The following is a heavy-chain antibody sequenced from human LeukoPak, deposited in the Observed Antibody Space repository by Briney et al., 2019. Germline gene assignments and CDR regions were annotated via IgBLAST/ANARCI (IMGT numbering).Heavy chain of an antibody. CDR2: ISCSGSTI. J-gene: IGHJ4*02. V-gene: IGHV3-48*03. CDR3: ARVDYGSGSYDY. D-gene: IGHD3-10*01. CDR1: GFTFSSYE. Sequence: GGSLRLSCAASGFTFSSYEMNWVRQAPGKGLELVSYISCSGSTIYYADSEKGRFTISRDNAKNSLYLQMNSLRAEDTAVYYCARVDYGSGSYDYWGQGTLVTVSS.